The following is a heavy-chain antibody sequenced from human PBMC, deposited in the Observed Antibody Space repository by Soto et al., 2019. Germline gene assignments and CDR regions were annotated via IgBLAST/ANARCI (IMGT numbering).Heavy chain of an antibody. V-gene: IGHV3-30*18. Sequence: GGSLRLSCAASGFPFSNYGMHWVRQAPGKGLEWVALISYDESNKHYADPVKGRFTISRDNSKNTLYLQMNSLRAEDTAVYYCANPARTGYCSGGSCYSDYYGMDVWGQGTTVTVSS. CDR3: ANPARTGYCSGGSCYSDYYGMDV. CDR2: ISYDESNK. D-gene: IGHD2-15*01. CDR1: GFPFSNYG. J-gene: IGHJ6*02.